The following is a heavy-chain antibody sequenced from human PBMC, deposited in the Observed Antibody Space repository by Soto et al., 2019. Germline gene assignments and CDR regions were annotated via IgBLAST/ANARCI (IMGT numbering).Heavy chain of an antibody. J-gene: IGHJ4*02. CDR3: ARVGYCSSTSCRWVDY. CDR1: GGSFSGYY. D-gene: IGHD2-2*03. Sequence: QVQLQQWGAGLLKPSETLSLTCAVYGGSFSGYYWSWIRQPPGKGLEWIGEINHSGSTNYNPSLKSRVTISVDTSKNQFSLKLSSVTAADTAVYYCARVGYCSSTSCRWVDYWGQGTLVTVSS. V-gene: IGHV4-34*01. CDR2: INHSGST.